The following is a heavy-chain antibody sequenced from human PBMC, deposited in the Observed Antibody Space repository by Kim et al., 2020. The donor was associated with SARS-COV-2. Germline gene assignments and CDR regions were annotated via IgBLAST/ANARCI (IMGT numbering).Heavy chain of an antibody. CDR1: GFTVSSND. CDR3: ARQVGATHSDAFDI. D-gene: IGHD1-26*01. Sequence: GGSLRLSCAASGFTVSSNDMSWVRQAPGKGLEWVSVIYSGGSTYYAHSVKGRFTISRDNSKNTLYLQMNSLRAEDTAVYYCARQVGATHSDAFDIWGQGTMFTVSS. V-gene: IGHV3-53*01. CDR2: IYSGGST. J-gene: IGHJ3*02.